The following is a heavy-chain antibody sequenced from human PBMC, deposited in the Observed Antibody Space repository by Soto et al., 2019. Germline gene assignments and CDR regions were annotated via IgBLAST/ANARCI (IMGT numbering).Heavy chain of an antibody. CDR1: GGTFSSYA. CDR3: ARGRHYDSSGYYYSNNWFDP. CDR2: IIPIFGTA. D-gene: IGHD3-22*01. V-gene: IGHV1-69*13. J-gene: IGHJ5*02. Sequence: SVKVSCKASGGTFSSYAISWVRQAPGQGLEWMGGIIPIFGTANYAQKFQGRVTITADESTSTAYMELSSLRSEDTAVYYCARGRHYDSSGYYYSNNWFDPWGQGTLVTVSS.